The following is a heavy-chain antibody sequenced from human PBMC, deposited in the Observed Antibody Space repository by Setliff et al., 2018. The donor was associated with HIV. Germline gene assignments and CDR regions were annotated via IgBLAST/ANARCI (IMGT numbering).Heavy chain of an antibody. V-gene: IGHV4-4*07. CDR3: ARRAANGLFDY. J-gene: IGHJ4*02. D-gene: IGHD2-15*01. CDR2: IHTSGNT. Sequence: SETLSLTCTVSGGSISSYYWSWIRQPAGKGLEWIGRIHTSGNTNYNPSLKSRVTISVDTSKNHFSLKLSSVTAADTAVYYCARRAANGLFDYWGQGTLVTVSS. CDR1: GGSISSYY.